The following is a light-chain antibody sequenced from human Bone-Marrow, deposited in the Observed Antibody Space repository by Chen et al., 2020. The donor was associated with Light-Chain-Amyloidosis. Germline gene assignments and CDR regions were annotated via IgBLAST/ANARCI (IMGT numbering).Light chain of an antibody. CDR2: WAS. CDR1: QSGLYRSNNKNY. CDR3: QQYYSTPPLT. Sequence: DIVMTQSPDSLAVSLGERATINCKSSQSGLYRSNNKNYLAWYQQKPGQPPKLLIYWASTRESGVPDRFSGSGSGTDFTLTISSLQAEDVAVYYCQQYYSTPPLTFGGGTKVEIK. J-gene: IGKJ4*01. V-gene: IGKV4-1*01.